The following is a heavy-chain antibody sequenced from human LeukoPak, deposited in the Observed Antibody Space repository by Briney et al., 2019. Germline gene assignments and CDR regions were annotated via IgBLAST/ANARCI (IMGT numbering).Heavy chain of an antibody. D-gene: IGHD1-14*01. CDR1: GGTFSSYT. CDR2: IIPIFGTA. V-gene: IGHV1-69*05. J-gene: IGHJ4*02. CDR3: ARGWIRDPSEPPFDY. Sequence: SVKVSCKASGGTFSSYTISWVRQAPGQGLEWMGGIIPIFGTANYAQKFQGRVTITTDESTSTAYMELSSLRSEDTAVYYCARGWIRDPSEPPFDYWGQGTLVTVSS.